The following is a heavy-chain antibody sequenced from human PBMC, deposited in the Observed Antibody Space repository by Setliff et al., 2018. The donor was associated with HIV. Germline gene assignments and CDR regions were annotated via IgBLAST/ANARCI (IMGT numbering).Heavy chain of an antibody. Sequence: SETLSLTCTVSGGSISSYYWSWIRQPPGKGLEWIGYIYTSGSTNYNPSLKSRVTISVDTSKNQFSLKLSSVTAADTAVYYCATRVTDDDFYYYYYGMDVWGQGTTVTVSS. CDR3: ATRVTDDDFYYYYYGMDV. CDR2: IYTSGST. V-gene: IGHV4-4*09. J-gene: IGHJ6*02. CDR1: GGSISSYY. D-gene: IGHD1-1*01.